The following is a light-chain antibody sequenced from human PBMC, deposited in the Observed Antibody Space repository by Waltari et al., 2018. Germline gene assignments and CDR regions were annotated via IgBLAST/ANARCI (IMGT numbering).Light chain of an antibody. CDR2: DTS. Sequence: QAVVTQEPSLTLSPGGTVTLTCSSSTGPVTSDNYPYWFQQTPGQIPRTMIYDTSDKHSWTPARFSGSLLGGKAALTLSGAQPEDEADYYCLVGYSGVVVIGGGTKLTVL. CDR3: LVGYSGVVV. V-gene: IGLV7-46*01. CDR1: TGPVTSDNY. J-gene: IGLJ2*01.